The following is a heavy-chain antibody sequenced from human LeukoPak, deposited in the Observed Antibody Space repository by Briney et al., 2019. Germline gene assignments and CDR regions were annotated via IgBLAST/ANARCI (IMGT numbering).Heavy chain of an antibody. J-gene: IGHJ4*02. CDR1: GGSFSGYY. CDR3: ARGRYSSIRY. D-gene: IGHD6-13*01. Sequence: PSETLSLTCAVYGGSFSGYYWSWIRQPPGKGLEWIGEINHSGSTNYNPSLKSRVTISVDTSKNQFSLKLSSVTAADTAVYHCARGRYSSIRYWGQGTLVTVSS. V-gene: IGHV4-34*01. CDR2: INHSGST.